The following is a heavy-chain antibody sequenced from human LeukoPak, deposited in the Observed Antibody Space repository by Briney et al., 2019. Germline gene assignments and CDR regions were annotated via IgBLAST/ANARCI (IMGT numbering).Heavy chain of an antibody. J-gene: IGHJ6*04. CDR1: GSTLADLA. CDR3: AELGITMIGGV. D-gene: IGHD3-10*02. Sequence: GGSLKLSCTVSGSTLADLAMTWVRQAPGKGLEWISYISSSGSTIYYADSVKGRFTISRDNAKNSLYLQMNSLRAEDTAVYYCAELGITMIGGVWGKGTTVTTSS. V-gene: IGHV3-48*03. CDR2: ISSSGSTI.